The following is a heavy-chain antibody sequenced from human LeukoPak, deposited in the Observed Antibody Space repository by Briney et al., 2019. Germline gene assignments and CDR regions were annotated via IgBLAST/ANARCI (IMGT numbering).Heavy chain of an antibody. J-gene: IGHJ4*02. V-gene: IGHV1-3*01. CDR2: INVANGNT. CDR3: ARAAHYYDSSAYHYFFDY. CDR1: GYTFTSSA. D-gene: IGHD3-22*01. Sequence: ASVKVSCKASGYTFTSSAMHWVRQAPGQGLEWMGWINVANGNTKYSQEFQGRVTITRDTSASTAYMDLSSLRSEDTAVYFCARAAHYYDSSAYHYFFDYWGQGTLVTVSS.